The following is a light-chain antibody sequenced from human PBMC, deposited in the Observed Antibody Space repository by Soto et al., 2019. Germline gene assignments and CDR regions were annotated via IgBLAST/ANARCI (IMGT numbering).Light chain of an antibody. V-gene: IGLV2-11*01. CDR3: CSYAGSSV. CDR2: DVS. Sequence: QSALTQPRSVSGSPGQSVTISCTGTSSDVGGYDDVSWYQQHPGKAPKLMIYDVSKRPSGVPDRFSGSKSGNTASLTISGLQAEDAADYYCCSYAGSSVLGGGTKLTVL. CDR1: SSDVGGYDD. J-gene: IGLJ2*01.